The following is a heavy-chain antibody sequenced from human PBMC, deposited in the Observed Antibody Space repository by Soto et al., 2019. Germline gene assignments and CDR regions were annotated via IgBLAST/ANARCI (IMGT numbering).Heavy chain of an antibody. V-gene: IGHV1-69*12. Sequence: QVQLVQSGAEVKKPGSSVKVSCTASGGTFSDYAFSWVRQAPGQGLEWLGGIMPIFGAPDYAQKFQGRVTITADESTRTGYMEMRSLGTEDTAVYYGVSWLKEAGIGNYYYGMDVWGQGTTVTVSS. CDR2: IMPIFGAP. J-gene: IGHJ6*02. D-gene: IGHD1-20*01. CDR3: VSWLKEAGIGNYYYGMDV. CDR1: GGTFSDYA.